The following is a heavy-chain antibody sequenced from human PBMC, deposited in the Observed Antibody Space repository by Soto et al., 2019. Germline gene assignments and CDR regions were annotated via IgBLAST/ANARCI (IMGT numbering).Heavy chain of an antibody. V-gene: IGHV4-4*07. CDR2: INSDGNT. CDR1: GGSLFGDY. D-gene: IGHD5-12*01. Sequence: LSLTCTVSGGSLFGDYCTWIRQPAGGGLEWIGRINSDGNTNYSPSLKSRVTMSVDPSRKHFSLNLTSVTAADTASYFCARARRLENWFDPRSAGIQVTVSS. J-gene: IGHJ5*02. CDR3: ARARRLENWFDP.